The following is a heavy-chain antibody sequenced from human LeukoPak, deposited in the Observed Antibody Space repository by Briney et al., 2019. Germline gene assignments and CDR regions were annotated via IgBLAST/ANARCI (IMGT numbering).Heavy chain of an antibody. V-gene: IGHV3-30*03. D-gene: IGHD1-1*01. CDR3: ISDHTGHDDY. CDR2: ISYDGSNK. Sequence: PGRSLRLSCVVSGFTFSSYGMHWVRQAPGKGLEWVAVISYDGSNKYYADSVKGRFTISRDNAKNTLSLQMNSLRADDTAVYYCISDHTGHDDYWGQGTLVTVSS. J-gene: IGHJ4*02. CDR1: GFTFSSYG.